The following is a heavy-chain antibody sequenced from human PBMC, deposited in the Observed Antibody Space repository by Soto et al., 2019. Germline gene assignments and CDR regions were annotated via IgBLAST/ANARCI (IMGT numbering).Heavy chain of an antibody. CDR1: GGSISSSKW. CDR2: IYQSGST. CDR3: ARASATIAAAAIFDY. Sequence: SETLSLTCAVSGGSISSSKWWSWVRQPPGKGLEWIGEIYQSGSTNYNPSLESRVRMSVDKSRNQFSLKLTSVSAADTAVYYCARASATIAAAAIFDYWGQGTLVTVSS. D-gene: IGHD6-13*01. J-gene: IGHJ4*02. V-gene: IGHV4-4*02.